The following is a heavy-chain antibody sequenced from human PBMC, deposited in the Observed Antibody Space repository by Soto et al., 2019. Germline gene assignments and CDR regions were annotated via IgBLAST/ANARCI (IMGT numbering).Heavy chain of an antibody. Sequence: QLQLQESGSGLVKPSQTLSLTCAVSGGSISSGGYSWSWIRQPPGKGLEWIGYIYHSGSTYYNPSLKSRGTIXXDXSXXQFSLKLSSVTAADTAVYYCARTTGTTRNYYGMDVWGQGTTVTVSS. J-gene: IGHJ6*02. D-gene: IGHD1-1*01. V-gene: IGHV4-30-2*01. CDR2: IYHSGST. CDR3: ARTTGTTRNYYGMDV. CDR1: GGSISSGGYS.